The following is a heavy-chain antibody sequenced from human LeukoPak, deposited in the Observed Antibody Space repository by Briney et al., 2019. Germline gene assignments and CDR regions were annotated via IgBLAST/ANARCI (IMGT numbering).Heavy chain of an antibody. CDR3: ARHRRIDEGFDY. CDR1: GYSISSGYY. V-gene: IGHV4-38-2*02. Sequence: SETLSLTCTVSGYSISSGYYWGWIRQPPGKGLEWIGSIYYSGSTYYNPSLKSRLTISVDRSKNQFSLKLTSVTAADTAVFYCARHRRIDEGFDYWGQGTLVTVSS. J-gene: IGHJ4*02. CDR2: IYYSGST.